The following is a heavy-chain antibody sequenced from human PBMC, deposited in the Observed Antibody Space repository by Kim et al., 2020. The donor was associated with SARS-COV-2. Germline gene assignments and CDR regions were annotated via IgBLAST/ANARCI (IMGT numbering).Heavy chain of an antibody. CDR2: INHSGST. CDR1: GGSFSGYY. Sequence: SETLSLTCAVYGGSFSGYYWSWIRQPPGKGLEWIGEINHSGSTNYNPSLKSRVTISLDTSKNQFSLKLSSVTAADTAVYYCARLVAGHFDYWGQGTLVTVSS. CDR3: ARLVAGHFDY. J-gene: IGHJ4*02. V-gene: IGHV4-34*01. D-gene: IGHD6-19*01.